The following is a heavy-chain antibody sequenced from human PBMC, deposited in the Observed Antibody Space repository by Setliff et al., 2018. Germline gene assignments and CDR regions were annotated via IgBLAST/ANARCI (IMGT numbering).Heavy chain of an antibody. V-gene: IGHV1-18*01. CDR3: ARDGGGYCATTSCFHFDY. D-gene: IGHD2-15*01. Sequence: GASVKVSCKTSGYTFTNYGINWVRQAPGQGLEWMGWISPYNGKTRSIERFQGRLTLTIDTSTNTVFMELRNLRPDDTAIYYCARDGGGYCATTSCFHFDYWGQGTQVTVSS. CDR1: GYTFTNYG. CDR2: ISPYNGKT. J-gene: IGHJ4*02.